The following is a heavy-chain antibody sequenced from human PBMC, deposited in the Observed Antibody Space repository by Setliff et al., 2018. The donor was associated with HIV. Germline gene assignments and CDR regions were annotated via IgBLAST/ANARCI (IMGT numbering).Heavy chain of an antibody. J-gene: IGHJ4*02. CDR1: GGSISSSSYY. CDR3: ARGTYGSGSYLDY. D-gene: IGHD3-10*01. V-gene: IGHV4-31*03. CDR2: IYSSGST. Sequence: SETLSLTCSVSGGSISSSSYYWGWIRQPPGKGLEWIGYIYSSGSTYYNPSLKSRVSISVDTSKNQFSLKLSSVTAADTAVYFCARGTYGSGSYLDYWGQGTLVTVSS.